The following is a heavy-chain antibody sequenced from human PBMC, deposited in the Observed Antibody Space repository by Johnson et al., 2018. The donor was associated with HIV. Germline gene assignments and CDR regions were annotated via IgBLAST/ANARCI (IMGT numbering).Heavy chain of an antibody. J-gene: IGHJ3*02. Sequence: VQLVESGGGLIQPGGSLRLSCAASGFTVSSNYMSWVRQAPGKGLEWVSVIYSGGSTYYADSVKGRFTISRDNSKNTLYLQMNSLRAEDTAVYYCARGSLGYCSGGSCYFDAFDIWGQGTMVTVSS. CDR2: IYSGGST. V-gene: IGHV3-53*01. CDR1: GFTVSSNY. CDR3: ARGSLGYCSGGSCYFDAFDI. D-gene: IGHD2-15*01.